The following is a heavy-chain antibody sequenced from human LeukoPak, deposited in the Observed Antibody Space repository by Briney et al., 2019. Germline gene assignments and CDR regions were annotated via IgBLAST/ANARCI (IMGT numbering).Heavy chain of an antibody. D-gene: IGHD3-10*01. Sequence: SVKVSCKASGGAFSSYAISWVRQAPGQGLEWMGGIIPIFGTANYAQKFQGRVTITADESTSTAYMELSSLRSEDTAVYYCARILPTGFGELWLDPWGQGTLVTVSS. J-gene: IGHJ5*02. CDR3: ARILPTGFGELWLDP. CDR2: IIPIFGTA. V-gene: IGHV1-69*01. CDR1: GGAFSSYA.